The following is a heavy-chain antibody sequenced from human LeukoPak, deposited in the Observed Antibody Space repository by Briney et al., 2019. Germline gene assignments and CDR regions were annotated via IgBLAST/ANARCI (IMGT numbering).Heavy chain of an antibody. J-gene: IGHJ4*02. D-gene: IGHD1-20*01. Sequence: PGGSLRLSGAASGFTFSSAMTWVRQAPGKGLEWVSTISGDTTATCYADSVKGRFTISRDNSKNTLYLQMNSLRGEDTAVYYCAKKGSGLTGTTVGLDYWGQGTLVTVSS. CDR2: ISGDTTAT. V-gene: IGHV3-23*01. CDR3: AKKGSGLTGTTVGLDY. CDR1: GFTFSSA.